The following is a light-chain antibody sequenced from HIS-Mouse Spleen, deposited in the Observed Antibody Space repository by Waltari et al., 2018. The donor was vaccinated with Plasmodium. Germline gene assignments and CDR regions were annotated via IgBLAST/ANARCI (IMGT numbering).Light chain of an antibody. J-gene: IGLJ2*01. CDR1: SSDVGGYNY. CDR2: EVS. Sequence: QSALTQPPSASGSPGQSVTISCTGTSSDVGGYNYVSWYQPHPGKAPKRMIYEVSKRPSGAPDRCSGSKSGNTASLTVSGLQADEEADYYCSSYAGSNNLVFGGGTKLTVL. CDR3: SSYAGSNNLV. V-gene: IGLV2-8*01.